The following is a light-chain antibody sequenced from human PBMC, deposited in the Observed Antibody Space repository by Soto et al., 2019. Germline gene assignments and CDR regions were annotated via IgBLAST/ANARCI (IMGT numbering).Light chain of an antibody. CDR1: QSVLYSSNNKNY. J-gene: IGKJ2*01. Sequence: DIVMTQYPDSLAVSLGERATINCKSSQSVLYSSNNKNYLAWYQQKPGQPPKLLIYWASTRESGVPERFSGSGSGTDFTLTISSLQAEDVAVYYCQQYYSTPYTFGQGTKLEIK. V-gene: IGKV4-1*01. CDR2: WAS. CDR3: QQYYSTPYT.